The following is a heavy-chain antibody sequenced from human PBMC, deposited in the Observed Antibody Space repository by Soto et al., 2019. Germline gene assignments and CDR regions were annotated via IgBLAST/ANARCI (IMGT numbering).Heavy chain of an antibody. V-gene: IGHV3-33*01. CDR3: VSGWGSLVHLRGLAF. D-gene: IGHD3-16*01. CDR2: IFYDGTEQ. J-gene: IGHJ3*01. Sequence: QVQLVESGGGVFQPGTSLRLSCAASGFTFRQYGMHWVRQAPGKGREWVAVIFYDGTEQYYADSVKGRFAISRDNPGNRVYLQMNSLRAEDTGVYCGVSGWGSLVHLRGLAFWGQGATVGVSS. CDR1: GFTFRQYG.